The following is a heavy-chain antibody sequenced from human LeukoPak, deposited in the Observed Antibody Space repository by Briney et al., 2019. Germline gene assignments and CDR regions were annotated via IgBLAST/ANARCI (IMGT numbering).Heavy chain of an antibody. V-gene: IGHV3-7*01. CDR1: GVIVSSNY. J-gene: IGHJ6*02. Sequence: PGGSLRLSCAASGVIVSSNYMSWVRQAPGKGLEWVADIKQDGSENYYVDSVKGRFTISRDNAKNSLYLQMNSLRAEDTAVYYCARDEMATSYPYYYYGMDVWGQGTTVTVSS. D-gene: IGHD5-24*01. CDR2: IKQDGSEN. CDR3: ARDEMATSYPYYYYGMDV.